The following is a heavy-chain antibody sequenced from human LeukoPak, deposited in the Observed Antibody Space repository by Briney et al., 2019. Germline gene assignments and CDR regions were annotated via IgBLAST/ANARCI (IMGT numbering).Heavy chain of an antibody. CDR2: IYYSGST. J-gene: IGHJ4*02. D-gene: IGHD1-26*01. Sequence: SETLSLTCTVSGGSISSGGYYWSWIRQHPGKGLEWIGYIYYSGSTYYNPSLKSRVTISVDTSKNQFSLKLSSVTAADTAVYYCARDHPFRREPRKFDYWGQGTLVTVSS. CDR1: GGSISSGGYY. V-gene: IGHV4-31*03. CDR3: ARDHPFRREPRKFDY.